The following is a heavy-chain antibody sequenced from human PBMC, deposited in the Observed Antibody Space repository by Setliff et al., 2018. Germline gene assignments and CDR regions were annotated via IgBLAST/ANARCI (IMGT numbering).Heavy chain of an antibody. D-gene: IGHD5-18*01. Sequence: PGGSLRLSCAASGFTFSYYWMSWVRQAPGKGLEWVANIQQDGSEKYHVDSVMGRFTISRDNAKNTLYLQMNSLRAEDTAVYYCARGGYSYGLGGFPLDYWGQGTLVTVSS. CDR2: IQQDGSEK. V-gene: IGHV3-7*01. J-gene: IGHJ4*02. CDR3: ARGGYSYGLGGFPLDY. CDR1: GFTFSYYW.